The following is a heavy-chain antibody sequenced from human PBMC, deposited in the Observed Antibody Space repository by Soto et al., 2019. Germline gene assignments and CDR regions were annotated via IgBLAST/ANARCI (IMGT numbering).Heavy chain of an antibody. Sequence: ASVKVSCKASGYTFTSYGTSWVRQAPGQGLEWMGWISAYNGNTNYAQKLQGRVTMTTDTSTSTAYMELRSLRSDDTAVYYSARAPGGYYYYGMDVWGQGTTVTVSS. CDR1: GYTFTSYG. V-gene: IGHV1-18*04. D-gene: IGHD3-16*01. J-gene: IGHJ6*02. CDR2: ISAYNGNT. CDR3: ARAPGGYYYYGMDV.